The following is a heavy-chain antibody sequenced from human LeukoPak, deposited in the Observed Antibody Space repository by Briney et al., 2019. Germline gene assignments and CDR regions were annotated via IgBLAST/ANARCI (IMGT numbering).Heavy chain of an antibody. V-gene: IGHV4-61*01. CDR1: GGSISSSSYY. Sequence: PSETLSLTCTVSGGSISSSSYYWSWIRQPPGKGLEWIGYIYYSGSTNYNPSLKSRVTISVDTSKNQFSLKLSSVTAADTAVYYCARDPLPLRYFDGYWDVWGKGTTVTISS. J-gene: IGHJ6*04. CDR3: ARDPLPLRYFDGYWDV. CDR2: IYYSGST. D-gene: IGHD3-9*01.